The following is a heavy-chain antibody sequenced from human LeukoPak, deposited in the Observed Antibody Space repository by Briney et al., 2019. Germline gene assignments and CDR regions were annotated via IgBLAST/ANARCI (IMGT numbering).Heavy chain of an antibody. V-gene: IGHV4-4*07. Sequence: SETLSLTCAVYGGSFSGYYWSWIRQPAGKGLEWIGRIYTSGSTNYNPSLKSRVTMSVDTSKNQFSLKLSSVTAADTAVYYCARERIQWLNYYYYYYMDVRGKGTTVTISS. D-gene: IGHD5-12*01. J-gene: IGHJ6*03. CDR1: GGSFSGYY. CDR3: ARERIQWLNYYYYYYMDV. CDR2: IYTSGST.